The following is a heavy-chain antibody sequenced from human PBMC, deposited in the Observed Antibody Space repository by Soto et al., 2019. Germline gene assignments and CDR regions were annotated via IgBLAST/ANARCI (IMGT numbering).Heavy chain of an antibody. Sequence: SETLSLTCAVYGGSFSDYYWSWIRQPPGKGLEWIGEINHSGSTNYNPSLKSRVTISVDTSKNQFSLKLSSVTAADTAVYYCARAQVRDYYDSSGYSNWFDPWGQGTLVTVS. D-gene: IGHD3-22*01. CDR2: INHSGST. V-gene: IGHV4-34*01. J-gene: IGHJ5*02. CDR3: ARAQVRDYYDSSGYSNWFDP. CDR1: GGSFSDYY.